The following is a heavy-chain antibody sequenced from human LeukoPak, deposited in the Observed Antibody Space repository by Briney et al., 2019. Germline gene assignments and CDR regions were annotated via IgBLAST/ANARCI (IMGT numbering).Heavy chain of an antibody. Sequence: EASVKVSCKASGGTFSSYAINWVRQATGQGLEWMGWMNPNSGNTGYAQKFQGRVTMTRNTSISTAYMELSSLRSEDTAVYYCARGGDYGDYTDYWGQGTLVTVSS. J-gene: IGHJ4*02. CDR3: ARGGDYGDYTDY. CDR1: GGTFSSYA. CDR2: MNPNSGNT. V-gene: IGHV1-8*02. D-gene: IGHD3-16*01.